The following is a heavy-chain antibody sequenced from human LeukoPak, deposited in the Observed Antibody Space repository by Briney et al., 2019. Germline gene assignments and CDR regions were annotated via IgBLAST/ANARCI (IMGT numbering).Heavy chain of an antibody. CDR1: GGSISPYY. CDR2: IYYSGTT. J-gene: IGHJ4*02. CDR3: ARDRAAAGGFDY. D-gene: IGHD6-13*01. V-gene: IGHV4-59*01. Sequence: SETLSLTCSVSGGSISPYYWSWIRQPPGRGLEWIGDIYYSGTTNYNPSPQTRGTISVATSKNQFSLKLSSVTAADTALYYCARDRAAAGGFDYWGQGTLVTVSS.